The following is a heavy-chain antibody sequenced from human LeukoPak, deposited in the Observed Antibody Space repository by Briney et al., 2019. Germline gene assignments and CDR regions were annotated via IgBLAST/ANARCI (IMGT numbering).Heavy chain of an antibody. CDR1: GFTFSTFE. D-gene: IGHD6-19*01. J-gene: IGHJ4*02. V-gene: IGHV3-48*02. CDR2: ISSSSSII. Sequence: GGSLRLSCAASGFTFSTFEMNWVRQAPGKGLEWVSYISSSSSIIYYADSVKGRFTISRDNAKKSLYLQMNSLRDEDTAVYYCARESIAVPDYWGQGTLVTVSS. CDR3: ARESIAVPDY.